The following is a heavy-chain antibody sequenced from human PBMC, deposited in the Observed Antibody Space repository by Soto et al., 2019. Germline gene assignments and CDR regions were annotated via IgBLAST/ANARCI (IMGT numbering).Heavy chain of an antibody. CDR1: GFTFSSYW. D-gene: IGHD6-19*01. V-gene: IGHV3-7*01. J-gene: IGHJ4*02. CDR3: ARHSRSRGSF. CDR2: INEDGDKK. Sequence: EVQLVESGGDLVQPGGSLRLSCAASGFTFSSYWMTWVRQAPGKGLEWVASINEDGDKKYYLDSVKGRFTISRDNAQKSLYVQMNSRRAEDTAVVYCARHSRSRGSFWGQGTLVTVSS.